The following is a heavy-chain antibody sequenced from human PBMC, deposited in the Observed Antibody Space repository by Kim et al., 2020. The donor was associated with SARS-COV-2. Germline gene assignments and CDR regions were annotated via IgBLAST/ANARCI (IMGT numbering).Heavy chain of an antibody. Sequence: GGSLRLSCVASGFTFSSHWMTWVRQAPGKGLEWVASIKDDGSGKYYVDSVKGRFTISRDNTKNSLFLQMNSLRTDDTAVYYCARNVAMGGQGTLVTFSS. V-gene: IGHV3-7*01. CDR2: IKDDGSGK. D-gene: IGHD2-21*01. J-gene: IGHJ4*02. CDR3: ARNVAM. CDR1: GFTFSSHW.